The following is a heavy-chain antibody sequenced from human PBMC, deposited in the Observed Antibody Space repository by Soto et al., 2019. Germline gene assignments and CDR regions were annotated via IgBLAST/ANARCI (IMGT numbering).Heavy chain of an antibody. V-gene: IGHV5-10-1*01. CDR3: ASTYCGGDCPEGGMDV. Sequence: GESLKISCKGSGYSFTSYWISWVRQMPGKGLEWMGRIDPSDSYTNYSPSFQGHVTISADKPISTAYLQWSSLKASDTAMYYCASTYCGGDCPEGGMDVWGQGTTVTVSS. CDR1: GYSFTSYW. D-gene: IGHD2-21*02. CDR2: IDPSDSYT. J-gene: IGHJ6*02.